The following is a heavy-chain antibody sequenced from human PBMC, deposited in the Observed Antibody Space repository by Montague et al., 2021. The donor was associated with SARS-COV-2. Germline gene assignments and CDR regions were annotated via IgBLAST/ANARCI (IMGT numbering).Heavy chain of an antibody. D-gene: IGHD1-1*01. Sequence: CAISGDSDSGNSATWNWVRQSPSSGPEWLGRTYYRSKWYNDYAVSVRGRVTINPDTSKNQFSLQLNSVTPEDTAIYYCTSGREGNYNVMDVWGQGTTVTVSS. CDR2: TYYRSKWYN. J-gene: IGHJ6*02. V-gene: IGHV6-1*01. CDR3: TSGREGNYNVMDV. CDR1: GDSDSGNSAT.